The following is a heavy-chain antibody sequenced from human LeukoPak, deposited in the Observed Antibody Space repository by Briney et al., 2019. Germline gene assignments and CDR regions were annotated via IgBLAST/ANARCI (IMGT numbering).Heavy chain of an antibody. J-gene: IGHJ3*02. CDR3: ASPPPSPADDAFDI. Sequence: SETLSLTRTHPRGSISSYYRSWIPQHPGQGLWWIGYIYYSGSTTYYPSLKSRVSISVDASKSQSSLMLSSVTAADTAVYYCASPPPSPADDAFDIWGQGTMVTVSS. CDR2: IYYSGST. CDR1: RGSISSYY. V-gene: IGHV4-59*12.